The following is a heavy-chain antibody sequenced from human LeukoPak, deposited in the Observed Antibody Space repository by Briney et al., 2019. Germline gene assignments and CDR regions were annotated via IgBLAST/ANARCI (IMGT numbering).Heavy chain of an antibody. CDR1: GFTFSDYS. J-gene: IGHJ4*02. CDR3: ARGCGLHLSPASSYYDSRCRYFDD. Sequence: PGGSLRLSCAASGFTFSDYSMEWVRQAPGKGLEWISYISSTSTSIYYAGPVKGRFTTSRDNAKNSLYLQMNSLRAEDTAVYYCARGCGLHLSPASSYYDSRCRYFDDWGQGTLVTVSS. CDR2: ISSTSTSI. V-gene: IGHV3-48*04. D-gene: IGHD3-22*01.